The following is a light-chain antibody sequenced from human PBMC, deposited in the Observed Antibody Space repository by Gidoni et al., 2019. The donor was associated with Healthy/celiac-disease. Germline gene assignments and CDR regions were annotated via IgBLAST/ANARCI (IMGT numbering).Light chain of an antibody. J-gene: IGLJ2*01. V-gene: IGLV2-8*01. CDR2: EVS. CDR1: SSDVGGYNY. Sequence: SALTHPPSPSGSPGQSVTISCTGTSSDVGGYNYVSWSQQHPGKAPKLMFYEVSKRPAGVPDRFSGSKSGNTASLTVSGLQAEDEADYYCSSYAGSNALVFGGGTKLTVL. CDR3: SSYAGSNALV.